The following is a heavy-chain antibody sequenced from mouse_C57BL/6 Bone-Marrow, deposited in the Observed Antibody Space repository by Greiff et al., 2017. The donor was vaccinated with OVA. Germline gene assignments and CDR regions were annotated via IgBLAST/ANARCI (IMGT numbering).Heavy chain of an antibody. Sequence: QVQLQQSGPELVKPGASVKLSCKASGYTFTSYDINWVKQRPGPGLEWIGRIYPRDGSTKYNEKFKGKATLTVDTSSSTAYMELNSLTSEDSAVYFCARRRGGYDRGVDDFDYWGQGTTLTVSA. CDR1: GYTFTSYD. CDR2: IYPRDGST. CDR3: ARRRGGYDRGVDDFDY. D-gene: IGHD2-2*01. V-gene: IGHV1-85*01. J-gene: IGHJ2*01.